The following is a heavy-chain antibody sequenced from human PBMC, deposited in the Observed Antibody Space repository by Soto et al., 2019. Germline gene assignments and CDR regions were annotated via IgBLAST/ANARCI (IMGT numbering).Heavy chain of an antibody. D-gene: IGHD2-15*01. CDR2: ISGSGGST. CDR1: GFTFCSYA. V-gene: IGHV3-23*01. J-gene: IGHJ4*02. CDR3: AKSSLGYCSGGSCYEYY. Sequence: GGSLRLSCAASGFTFCSYAMSWVRQAPGKGLEWVSAISGSGGSTYYADSVKGRSTISRDNSKNTLYLQMNSLRAEDTAVYYCAKSSLGYCSGGSCYEYYWGQGTLVTVSS.